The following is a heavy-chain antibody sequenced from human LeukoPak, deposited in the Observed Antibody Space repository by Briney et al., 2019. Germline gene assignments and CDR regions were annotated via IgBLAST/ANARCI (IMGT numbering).Heavy chain of an antibody. CDR1: GFTFSSYS. CDR2: ISGSSSYI. D-gene: IGHD5-18*01. J-gene: IGHJ3*02. V-gene: IGHV3-21*01. CDR3: ARHLDTTMVINAFDI. Sequence: GGSLRLPCAASGFTFSSYSMNWVRQAPGKGLEWVSSISGSSSYIYYADSVKGRFTISRDNAKNSLYLQMNSLRAEDTALYYCARHLDTTMVINAFDIWGQGTMVTVSS.